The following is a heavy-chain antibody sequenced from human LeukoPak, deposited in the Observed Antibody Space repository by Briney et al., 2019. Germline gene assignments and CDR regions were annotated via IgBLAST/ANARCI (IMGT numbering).Heavy chain of an antibody. J-gene: IGHJ4*02. CDR1: GGSISSGSYY. CDR3: ARGGRAFGVVRYYFDY. D-gene: IGHD3-3*01. CDR2: IYITGST. Sequence: SETLSLTCTVSGGSISSGSYYWSWIRQPAGKGLEWIGRIYITGSTNYNPSLKSRITISVDTSKNQFSLKLSSVSAADTAVYYCARGGRAFGVVRYYFDYWGQGTLVTVSS. V-gene: IGHV4-61*02.